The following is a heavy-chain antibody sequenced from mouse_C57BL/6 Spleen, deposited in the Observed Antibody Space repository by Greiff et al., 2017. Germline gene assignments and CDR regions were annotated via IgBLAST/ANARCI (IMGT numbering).Heavy chain of an antibody. D-gene: IGHD2-4*01. CDR2: INPSSGYT. Sequence: QVQLQQSGAELARPGASVKMSCKASGYTFTSYTMHWVKQRPGQGLEWIGYINPSSGYTKYNQKFKDKATLTAAKSSSTAYMQLSSLTSEDSAVYYCARSYEYDWYFDVWGTGTTVTVSS. V-gene: IGHV1-4*01. J-gene: IGHJ1*03. CDR3: ARSYEYDWYFDV. CDR1: GYTFTSYT.